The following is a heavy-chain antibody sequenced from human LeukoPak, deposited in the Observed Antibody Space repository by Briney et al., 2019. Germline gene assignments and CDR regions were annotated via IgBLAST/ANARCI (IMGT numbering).Heavy chain of an antibody. CDR3: ARGLRVLRFLEWLSTDNWFDP. CDR2: IYISGST. CDR1: GGSISSGSYY. D-gene: IGHD3-3*01. J-gene: IGHJ5*02. V-gene: IGHV4-61*02. Sequence: PSQTLSLTCTVSGGSISSGSYYWSWIRQPAGKGLEWIGRIYISGSTNYNPSLKSRVTISVDTSKNQFSLKLSSVTAADTAVYYCARGLRVLRFLEWLSTDNWFDPWGQGTLVTVSS.